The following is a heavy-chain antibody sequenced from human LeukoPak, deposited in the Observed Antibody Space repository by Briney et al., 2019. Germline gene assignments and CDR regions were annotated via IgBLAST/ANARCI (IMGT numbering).Heavy chain of an antibody. Sequence: GGSLRLSCAASGFTFSSYAMGWVRQAPGKGLEWVSAISGSGGSTYYADSVKGRFTISRDNSKNTLYLQMNSLRAEDTAVYYCAKDDCSSTSCYYSASFDYWGQGTLVTVSS. D-gene: IGHD2-2*01. V-gene: IGHV3-23*01. CDR1: GFTFSSYA. CDR3: AKDDCSSTSCYYSASFDY. CDR2: ISGSGGST. J-gene: IGHJ4*02.